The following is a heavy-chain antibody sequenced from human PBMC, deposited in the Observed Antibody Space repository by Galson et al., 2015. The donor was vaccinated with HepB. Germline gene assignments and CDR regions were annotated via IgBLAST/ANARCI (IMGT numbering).Heavy chain of an antibody. CDR2: ISAYNGNT. V-gene: IGHV1-18*01. Sequence: SCKASGYTFTSYGISWVRQAPGQGLEWMGWISAYNGNTNYAQKLQGRVTMTTDTSTSTAYMELRSLRSDDTAVYYCARDRAVVTLGAFDYWGQGTLVTVSS. CDR1: GYTFTSYG. J-gene: IGHJ4*02. CDR3: ARDRAVVTLGAFDY. D-gene: IGHD4-23*01.